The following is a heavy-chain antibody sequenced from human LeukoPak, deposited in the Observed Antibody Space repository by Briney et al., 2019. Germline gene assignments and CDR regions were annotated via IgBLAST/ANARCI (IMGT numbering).Heavy chain of an antibody. V-gene: IGHV4-59*08. CDR3: ARHLTVAAAGSRFDP. CDR1: GGSVSTYY. Sequence: SETLSLTCTVSGGSVSTYYWTWIRQPPGKGLEWVGYIHSTGSTNYNPSLKSRVTMSVDTSKNQFSLKLSSVTAADTAVYYCARHLTVAAAGSRFDPWGQGTLVTVSP. CDR2: IHSTGST. J-gene: IGHJ5*02. D-gene: IGHD6-13*01.